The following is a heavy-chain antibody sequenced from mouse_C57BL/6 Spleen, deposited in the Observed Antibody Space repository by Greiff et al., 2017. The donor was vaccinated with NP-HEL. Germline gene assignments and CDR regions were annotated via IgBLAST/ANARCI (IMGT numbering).Heavy chain of an antibody. CDR1: GYTFTSYW. CDR2: INPSSGYT. V-gene: IGHV1-7*01. D-gene: IGHD4-1*01. Sequence: VQLQQSGAELAKPGASVKLSCKASGYTFTSYWMHWVKQRPGQGLEWIGYINPSSGYTKYNQKFKDKATLTPDKSSSTAYMQLSSLTYEDSAVYYCARERLGRGWYFDVWGTGTTVTVSS. J-gene: IGHJ1*03. CDR3: ARERLGRGWYFDV.